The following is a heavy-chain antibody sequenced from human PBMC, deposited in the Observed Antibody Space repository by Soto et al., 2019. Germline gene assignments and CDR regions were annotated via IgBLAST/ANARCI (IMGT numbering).Heavy chain of an antibody. J-gene: IGHJ4*02. CDR2: ISPNSDT. V-gene: IGHV3-48*02. CDR1: GFTFSRYY. Sequence: EVEVVESGGGLVQPGGSLRLSCAASGFTFSRYYMNWVRQSPGKGPEWISQISPNSDTHYGDSVKGRFIVSRDNGKNLMYLQINGLRDEDTAVYYCVRDHAVGQPARPYSWGQGTLVTVSP. D-gene: IGHD6-6*01. CDR3: VRDHAVGQPARPYS.